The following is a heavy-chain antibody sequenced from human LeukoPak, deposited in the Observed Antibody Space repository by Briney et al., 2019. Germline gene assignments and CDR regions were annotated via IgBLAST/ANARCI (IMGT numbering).Heavy chain of an antibody. CDR2: IYYSGST. Sequence: PSETLSLTCTVSGGSISSSSYYWGWIRQPPGKGLEWIGSIYYSGSTYYNPSLKSRVTISVDTSKNQFSLKLSSVTAADTAVYFCANTGSGSYYTYYFDYWGQGTLVTVSS. CDR1: GGSISSSSYY. CDR3: ANTGSGSYYTYYFDY. D-gene: IGHD3-10*01. J-gene: IGHJ4*02. V-gene: IGHV4-39*01.